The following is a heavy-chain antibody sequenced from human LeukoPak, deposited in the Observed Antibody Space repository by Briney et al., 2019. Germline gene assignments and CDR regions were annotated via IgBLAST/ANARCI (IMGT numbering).Heavy chain of an antibody. CDR3: ATDGYCSGGSCYSYDN. D-gene: IGHD2-15*01. CDR2: SKSKTDGGTT. Sequence: GGSLRLSCAASGFTFSKAWMTWVRQAPGKGLEWVGRSKSKTDGGTTDYGAPVKGRFSISRDDSKSTLYLQMNSLKTEDTAVYYCATDGYCSGGSCYSYDNWGQGTLVTVSS. V-gene: IGHV3-15*01. J-gene: IGHJ4*02. CDR1: GFTFSKAW.